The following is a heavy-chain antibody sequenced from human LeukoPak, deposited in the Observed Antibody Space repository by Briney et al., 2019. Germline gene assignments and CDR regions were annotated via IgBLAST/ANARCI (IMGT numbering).Heavy chain of an antibody. CDR3: ASDYCGGDCYPPYYFDY. J-gene: IGHJ4*02. CDR1: GGTFSSYA. V-gene: IGHV1-69*05. D-gene: IGHD2-21*02. CDR2: IIPIFGTA. Sequence: SVKVSCKASGGTFSSYAISWLRQAPGQGLEWMGRIIPIFGTANYAQKFQGRVTITTDESTSTAYMELSSLRSEDTAVYYCASDYCGGDCYPPYYFDYWGQGTLVTVSS.